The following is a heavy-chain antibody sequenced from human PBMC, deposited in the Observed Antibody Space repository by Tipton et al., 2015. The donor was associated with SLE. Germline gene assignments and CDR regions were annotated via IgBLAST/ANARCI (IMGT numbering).Heavy chain of an antibody. V-gene: IGHV1-46*01. CDR3: ARDRSRSGSDVFDY. CDR1: GYTFSSNY. D-gene: IGHD6-19*01. J-gene: IGHJ4*01. CDR2: VNPDTGGT. Sequence: QVQLVQSGPEVKKPGASVKVSCTASGYTFSSNYIHWVRQAPGQGLEWMGIVNPDTGGTSYAQRFQGRVTVTADTSSSTVYVELSSLRSEDTAVYYCARDRSRSGSDVFDYWGHGSLVTVSS.